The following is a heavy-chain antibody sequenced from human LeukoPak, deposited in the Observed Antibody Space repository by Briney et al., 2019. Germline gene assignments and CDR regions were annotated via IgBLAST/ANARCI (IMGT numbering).Heavy chain of an antibody. CDR1: EFSVGSNY. CDR3: ARDMTTVTTYAFDI. Sequence: GGSLRRFCGASEFSVGSNYMTWVRQAPGKGLEWVSLIYSGGSTYYADSVKGRFTISRDNAKNSLYLQMNSLRAEDTAVYYCARDMTTVTTYAFDIWGQGTMVTVSS. J-gene: IGHJ3*02. D-gene: IGHD4-17*01. CDR2: IYSGGST. V-gene: IGHV3-66*01.